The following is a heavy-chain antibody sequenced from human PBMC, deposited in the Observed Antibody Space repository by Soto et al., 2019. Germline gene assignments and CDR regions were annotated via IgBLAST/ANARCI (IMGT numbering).Heavy chain of an antibody. J-gene: IGHJ4*02. V-gene: IGHV3-15*01. CDR3: TTMYNWNYRLRNYYFDY. Sequence: GGCMRLSSAASGFTFSNAWMSWDRQAQGKGLEWVGRIKSKTDGGSTDYAAPAKGRFTISRDDSKNTLYLQMNSLKTEDTAVYYCTTMYNWNYRLRNYYFDYWGQGTLVTVSS. CDR1: GFTFSNAW. CDR2: IKSKTDGGST. D-gene: IGHD1-7*01.